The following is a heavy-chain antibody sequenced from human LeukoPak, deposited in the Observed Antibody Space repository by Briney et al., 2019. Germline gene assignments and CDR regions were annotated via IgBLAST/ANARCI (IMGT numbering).Heavy chain of an antibody. CDR1: GFTFGNAW. CDR2: ITSKTDGETA. V-gene: IGHV3-15*01. D-gene: IGHD3-10*01. J-gene: IGHJ4*02. CDR3: TLYDSGKIDY. Sequence: GGSLRLSCVASGFTFGNAWMTWVRQAPGRGLEWVGRITSKTDGETALYAAPVKGRLTISRDDSQNTLYLQMNSLKIEDKAVYYCTLYDSGKIDYWGQGTLVTVSS.